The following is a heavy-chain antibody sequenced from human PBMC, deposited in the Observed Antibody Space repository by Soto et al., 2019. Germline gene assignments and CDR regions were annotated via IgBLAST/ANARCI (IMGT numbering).Heavy chain of an antibody. Sequence: PGGSLRLSCAASGFDASVNCMTWVRQAPVKGLEWVSAINSGGNTFYADSVKGRFTISRDNSKNTLYLQMNSLRVEDTAMYYCVRENYSYGMAAWAQGPAVPVSS. J-gene: IGHJ6*02. V-gene: IGHV3-66*01. CDR2: INSGGNT. CDR1: GFDASVNC. CDR3: VRENYSYGMAA.